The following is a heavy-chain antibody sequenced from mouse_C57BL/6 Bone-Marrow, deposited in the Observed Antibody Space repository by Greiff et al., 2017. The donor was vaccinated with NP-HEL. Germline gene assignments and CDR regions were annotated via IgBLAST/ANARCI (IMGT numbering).Heavy chain of an antibody. Sequence: QVQLQQSGPELVKPGASVKISCKASGYAFSSSWMNWVKQRPGKGLEWIGRIYPGDGDTNYNGKFKGKATLTADKSSSTAYMQLSSLTSEDAAVYFCARWVYYDYEGFAYWGQGTLVTVSA. CDR2: IYPGDGDT. CDR1: GYAFSSSW. D-gene: IGHD2-4*01. V-gene: IGHV1-82*01. CDR3: ARWVYYDYEGFAY. J-gene: IGHJ3*01.